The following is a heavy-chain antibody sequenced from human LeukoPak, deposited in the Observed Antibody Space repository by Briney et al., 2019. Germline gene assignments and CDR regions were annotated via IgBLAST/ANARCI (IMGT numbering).Heavy chain of an antibody. CDR2: IRSNGGST. Sequence: GGSLRLSCAASGFTFSSYAMRWVRQAPGKGLEYVSAIRSNGGSTYYANSVKGRFTISRDNSKNTLYLQMGSLRAEDMAVYYCARDGSGSFSFDYWGQGTLVTVSS. J-gene: IGHJ4*02. CDR3: ARDGSGSFSFDY. V-gene: IGHV3-64*01. CDR1: GFTFSSYA. D-gene: IGHD3-10*01.